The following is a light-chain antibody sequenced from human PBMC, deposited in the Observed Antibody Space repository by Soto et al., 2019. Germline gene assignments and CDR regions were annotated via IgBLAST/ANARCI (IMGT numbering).Light chain of an antibody. Sequence: DIQMTQSPSTLSASVGDRVTITCRASQSVSSWLAWYQRKPGKAPKHLICKASSLESGVPSRFSGSGSGTEFTLTISSLQPDDLATYYCQQYNSYARTFGQGTKVDIK. CDR2: KAS. CDR1: QSVSSW. CDR3: QQYNSYART. V-gene: IGKV1-5*03. J-gene: IGKJ1*01.